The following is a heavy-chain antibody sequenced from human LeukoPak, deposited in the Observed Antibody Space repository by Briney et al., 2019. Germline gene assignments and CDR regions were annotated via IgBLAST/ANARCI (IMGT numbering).Heavy chain of an antibody. V-gene: IGHV4-4*07. J-gene: IGHJ4*02. CDR2: IYISGST. CDR1: GGSISSYY. D-gene: IGHD1-1*01. CDR3: ARDRGTWNDDGFDY. Sequence: KTSETLSLTCTVSGGSISSYYWSWIRQPAGKGLEWIGRIYISGSTNYNPSLKSRVTMSVDTSKNQFSLRLSSVTAADTAVHYCARDRGTWNDDGFDYWGQGTLVTVSS.